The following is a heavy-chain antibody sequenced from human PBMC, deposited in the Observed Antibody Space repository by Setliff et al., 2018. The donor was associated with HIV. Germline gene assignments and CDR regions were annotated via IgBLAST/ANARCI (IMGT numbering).Heavy chain of an antibody. J-gene: IGHJ6*04. V-gene: IGHV1-69*05. D-gene: IGHD3-10*01. CDR1: GGTFSSYA. CDR2: VIPIFSTT. CDR3: ARGFPGGNLDV. Sequence: ASVKVSCKASGGTFSSYAVSWVRQAPGQGLEWMGVVIPIFSTTNYAQKFQGRVTITTDESTDTAYMELSSLRSEDTAVYYCARGFPGGNLDVWGKGTTVTVSS.